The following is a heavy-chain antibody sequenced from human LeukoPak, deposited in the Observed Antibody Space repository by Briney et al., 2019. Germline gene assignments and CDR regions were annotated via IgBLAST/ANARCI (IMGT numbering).Heavy chain of an antibody. V-gene: IGHV3-7*05. CDR2: IKPDGGEK. J-gene: IGHJ4*02. CDR1: GFTFSAYW. Sequence: GGSLRLSCAASGFTFSAYWMNWVRQAPGKGLEWVANIKPDGGEKYYVDSVKGRFTISRDNAKNSLCLQMNGLRAEDTAVYYCLSAGVTGDDSWGQGTLVTVSS. CDR3: LSAGVTGDDS. D-gene: IGHD6-13*01.